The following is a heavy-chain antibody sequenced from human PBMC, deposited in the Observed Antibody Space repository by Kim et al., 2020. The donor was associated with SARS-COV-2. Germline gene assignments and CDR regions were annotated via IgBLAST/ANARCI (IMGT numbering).Heavy chain of an antibody. CDR1: GYTLTELS. D-gene: IGHD2-15*01. Sequence: ASVKVSCKVSGYTLTELSMHWVRQAPGKGLEWKGGFDPEDGETIYAQKFQGRVTMTEDTSTDTAYMELSSLRSEDTAVYYCATGYVGYCSGGSCYEGYGFDFWGQGTMVTLSS. CDR3: ATGYVGYCSGGSCYEGYGFDF. J-gene: IGHJ3*01. CDR2: FDPEDGET. V-gene: IGHV1-24*01.